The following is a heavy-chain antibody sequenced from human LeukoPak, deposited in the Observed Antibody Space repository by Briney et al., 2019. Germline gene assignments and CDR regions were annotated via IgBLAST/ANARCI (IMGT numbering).Heavy chain of an antibody. V-gene: IGHV1-2*02. CDR2: INPNSGGT. D-gene: IGHD1-14*01. J-gene: IGHJ4*02. CDR1: GYTFTGYY. Sequence: ASVKVSCKASGYTFTGYYMHWVRQAPGQGLEWMGWINPNSGGTNYAQKFQGRVTMTRDTSISTAYMELSRLRSDDTVVYYCARFLWRAGGFDYWGQGTLVTVSS. CDR3: ARFLWRAGGFDY.